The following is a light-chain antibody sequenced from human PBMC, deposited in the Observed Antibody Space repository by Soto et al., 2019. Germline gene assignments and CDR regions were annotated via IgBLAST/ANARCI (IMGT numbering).Light chain of an antibody. CDR3: QLYTISWT. J-gene: IGKJ1*01. CDR1: QSISSW. Sequence: DFQMTQSPSTLSASVAERVTITCRASQSISSWLAWYQQKPGKAPKLLIYKASNLQSGVPSSFSGIGSGTEFTLTISSLQPDDFATYYCQLYTISWTFGQGTKVEIK. V-gene: IGKV1-5*03. CDR2: KAS.